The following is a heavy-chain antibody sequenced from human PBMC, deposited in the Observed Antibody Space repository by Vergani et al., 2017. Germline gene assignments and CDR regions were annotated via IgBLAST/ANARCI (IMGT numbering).Heavy chain of an antibody. CDR2: IYHSGST. CDR3: ARVTYYDSLTGGTGFDY. Sequence: QVQLQESGPGLVKPSGTLSLTCAVSGGSISSSNWWSWVRQPPGKGLEWIGEIYHSGSTNYNPSLKSRVTISVDKSKNQFSLKLSSVTAADTAVYYSARVTYYDSLTGGTGFDYWGQRSVVASSS. J-gene: IGHJ4*02. V-gene: IGHV4-4*02. CDR1: GGSISSSNW. D-gene: IGHD3-9*01.